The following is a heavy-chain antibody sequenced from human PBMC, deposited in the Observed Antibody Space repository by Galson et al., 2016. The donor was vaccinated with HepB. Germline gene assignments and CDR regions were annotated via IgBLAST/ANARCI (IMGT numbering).Heavy chain of an antibody. CDR1: GFTFSNYW. CDR3: ARTPGTYWFFDL. D-gene: IGHD1-14*01. Sequence: SLRLSCAASGFTFSNYWMHWVRQVPGKGLVWVSRINTDGDTTRYADSVKGRFTISRDNAKNTLYLQMNSLRAEDTALYYCARTPGTYWFFDLWGRGTLVTVSS. CDR2: INTDGDTT. J-gene: IGHJ2*01. V-gene: IGHV3-74*01.